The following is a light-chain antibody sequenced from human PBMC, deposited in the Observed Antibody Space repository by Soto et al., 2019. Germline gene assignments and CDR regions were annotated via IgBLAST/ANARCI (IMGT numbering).Light chain of an antibody. CDR1: QSIGFF. CDR2: AAS. V-gene: IGKV1-39*01. CDR3: QQSYGNPG. Sequence: DIQMTQSPSSLSASVGDRVTITCRASQSIGFFLNWYHQKPGKAPKLLIYAASSLQSGVPSRFGGSGSGTDFTLTITILQPEDFGTYYCQQSYGNPGFAPGTKVDIK. J-gene: IGKJ3*01.